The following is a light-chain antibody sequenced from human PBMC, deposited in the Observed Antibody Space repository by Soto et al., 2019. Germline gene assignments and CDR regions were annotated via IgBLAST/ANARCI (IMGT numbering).Light chain of an antibody. CDR2: KAS. V-gene: IGKV1-5*03. CDR3: QQYSSFRS. J-gene: IGKJ1*01. Sequence: DIPMTQSPSTLSASVGDRVTITCRASLSISSWLAWYQQKPGKAPKLLIYKASSLESGVPSRFSGSGSGTEFTLTISSLQPDDFGTYYCQQYSSFRSFGQGTKVEIK. CDR1: LSISSW.